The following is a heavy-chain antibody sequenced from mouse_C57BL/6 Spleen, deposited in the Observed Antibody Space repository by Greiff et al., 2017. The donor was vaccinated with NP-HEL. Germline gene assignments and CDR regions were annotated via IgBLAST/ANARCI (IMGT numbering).Heavy chain of an antibody. D-gene: IGHD2-1*01. Sequence: QVQLKESGAELVKPGASVKMSCKASGYTFTTYPIEWMKQNHGKSLEWIGNFHPYNDDTKYNEKFKGKATLTVDKSSSTVYLELSRLTSDDSAVYYCALIYYGNYYAMDYWGQGTSVTVSS. J-gene: IGHJ4*01. CDR2: FHPYNDDT. V-gene: IGHV1-47*01. CDR3: ALIYYGNYYAMDY. CDR1: GYTFTTYP.